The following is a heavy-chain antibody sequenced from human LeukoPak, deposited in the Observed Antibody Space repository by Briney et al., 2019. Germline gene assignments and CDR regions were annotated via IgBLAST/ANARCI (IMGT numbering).Heavy chain of an antibody. CDR2: LYHSDTT. CDR3: ARQHDSYFYYYVDA. J-gene: IGHJ6*03. V-gene: IGHV4-38-2*01. Sequence: PSETLSLTCDVSGYSISNGNYWVWIRQPPGKGLEWIGSLYHSDTTYYNPSLKSRVTMSVDTSKNQFSLKLSFLTAADTAVYYCARQHDSYFYYYVDAWGKGTTVTVSS. CDR1: GYSISNGNY.